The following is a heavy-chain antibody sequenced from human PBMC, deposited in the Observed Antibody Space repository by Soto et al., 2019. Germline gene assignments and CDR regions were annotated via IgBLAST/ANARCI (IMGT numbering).Heavy chain of an antibody. Sequence: GGSLRLSCAASGFTFSSYAMSWVRQAPGKGLEWVSAISGSGGSTYYADSVKGRFTISRDNSKNTLYLQMNSLRAEDAAVYYCAKDISWFGELNHYYYYGMDVWGQGTTVTVSS. CDR3: AKDISWFGELNHYYYYGMDV. V-gene: IGHV3-23*01. D-gene: IGHD3-10*01. J-gene: IGHJ6*02. CDR1: GFTFSSYA. CDR2: ISGSGGST.